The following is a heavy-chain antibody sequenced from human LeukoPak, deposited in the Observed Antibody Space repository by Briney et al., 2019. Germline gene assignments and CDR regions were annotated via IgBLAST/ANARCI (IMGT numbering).Heavy chain of an antibody. CDR3: ARSAAGLSYGMDV. Sequence: SETLSLTCTVSGDSISSSYWSWIRQTPGKGLESIGHIYYSGSTNYNPSLKSRVTISVDTSKNQFSLKLSSVTAADTAVYFCARSAAGLSYGMDVWGQGTTVTVSS. V-gene: IGHV4-59*08. J-gene: IGHJ6*02. CDR2: IYYSGST. CDR1: GDSISSSY. D-gene: IGHD6-13*01.